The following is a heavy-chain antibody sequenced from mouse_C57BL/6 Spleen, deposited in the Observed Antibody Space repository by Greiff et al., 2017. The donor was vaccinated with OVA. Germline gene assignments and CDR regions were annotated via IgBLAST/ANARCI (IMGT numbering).Heavy chain of an antibody. D-gene: IGHD1-1*01. Sequence: VKLMESGAELVMPGASVKLSCKASGYTFTSYWMHWVKQRPGQGLEWIGEIDPSDSYTNYNQKFKGKSTLTVDKSSSTAYMQLSSLTSEDSAVYYCARSRYGGSGKGFAYWGQGTLVTVSA. V-gene: IGHV1-69*01. J-gene: IGHJ3*01. CDR2: IDPSDSYT. CDR1: GYTFTSYW. CDR3: ARSRYGGSGKGFAY.